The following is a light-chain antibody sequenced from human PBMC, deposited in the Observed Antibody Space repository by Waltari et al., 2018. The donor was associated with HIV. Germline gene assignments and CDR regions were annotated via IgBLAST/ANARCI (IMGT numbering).Light chain of an antibody. V-gene: IGKV1-39*01. Sequence: DIQMTQSPPSLSASVGDGVTITCRASQSISSKLNWYQQRPGKAPDLLIYSASTLKSGVPSRFSGSGSGTDFTLTISSLQTEDFVTYYCQQSYSIPLTFGPGTKVEI. CDR1: QSISSK. CDR3: QQSYSIPLT. CDR2: SAS. J-gene: IGKJ3*01.